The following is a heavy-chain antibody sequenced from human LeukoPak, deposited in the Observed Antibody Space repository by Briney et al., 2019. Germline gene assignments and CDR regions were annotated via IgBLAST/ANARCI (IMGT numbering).Heavy chain of an antibody. J-gene: IGHJ4*02. CDR2: INPNSGGT. CDR1: GYTFTGYY. CDR3: ARANFDWFLWVDY. V-gene: IGHV1-2*06. D-gene: IGHD3-9*01. Sequence: ASVKVSCKASGYTFTGYYMHWVRQAPGQGLEWMGRINPNSGGTNYAQKFQGRVTMTRDTSISTAYMELSRLRSDDTAVYYCARANFDWFLWVDYWGQGTLVTVSS.